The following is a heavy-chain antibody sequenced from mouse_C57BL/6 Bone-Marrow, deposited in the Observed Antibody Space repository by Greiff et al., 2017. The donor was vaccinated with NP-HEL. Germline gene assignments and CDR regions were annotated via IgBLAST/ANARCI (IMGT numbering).Heavy chain of an antibody. D-gene: IGHD1-1*01. J-gene: IGHJ3*01. CDR1: GYTFTSYW. CDR3: ASYYYAQFAY. Sequence: QVQLKESGAELVKPGASVKMSCKASGYTFTSYWITWVKQRPGQGLEWIGDIYPGSGSTNYNEKFKSKATLTVDTSSSTAYMPLSSLTSEDSAVYYCASYYYAQFAYWGQGTLVTVSA. CDR2: IYPGSGST. V-gene: IGHV1-55*01.